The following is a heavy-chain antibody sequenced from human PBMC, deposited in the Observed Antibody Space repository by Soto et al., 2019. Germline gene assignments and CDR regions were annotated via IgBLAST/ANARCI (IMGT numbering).Heavy chain of an antibody. CDR2: IYYSGST. Sequence: SETLSLTCTVSGGSISSSYWSWIRQPPGKGLEWIGYIYYSGSTNYNPSLKSRVTISVDTSKNQFSLKLSSVAAADTAVYYCAGGSGIAAAGNFDYWGQGTLVTVSS. V-gene: IGHV4-59*01. CDR3: AGGSGIAAAGNFDY. CDR1: GGSISSSY. D-gene: IGHD6-13*01. J-gene: IGHJ4*02.